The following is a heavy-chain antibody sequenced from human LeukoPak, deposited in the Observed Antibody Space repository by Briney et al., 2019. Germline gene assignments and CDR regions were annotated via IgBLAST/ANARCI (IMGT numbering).Heavy chain of an antibody. CDR1: GFTFSSYA. CDR3: AKLVWPSPDY. J-gene: IGHJ4*02. D-gene: IGHD5/OR15-5a*01. Sequence: GGSLRLSCAASGFTFSSYAMTWVRQAPGKGLEWVSAISGSGNSTYYADSVKGRFTISRVNSKSTLYLQMNSLRAEDTAVYYCAKLVWPSPDYWGQGTLVTVSS. CDR2: ISGSGNST. V-gene: IGHV3-23*01.